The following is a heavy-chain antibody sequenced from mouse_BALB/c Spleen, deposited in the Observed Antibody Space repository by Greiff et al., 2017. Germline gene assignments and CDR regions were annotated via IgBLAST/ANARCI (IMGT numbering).Heavy chain of an antibody. Sequence: EVKLVESGGGLVKPGGSLKLSCAASGFTFSDYYMYWVRQTPEKRLEWVATISDGGSYTYYPDSVKGRFTISRDNAKNNLYLQMSSLKSEDTAMYYCARGDLFFLDYWGQGTTLTVSS. CDR1: GFTFSDYY. J-gene: IGHJ2*01. CDR3: ARGDLFFLDY. CDR2: ISDGGSYT. D-gene: IGHD2-13*01. V-gene: IGHV5-4*02.